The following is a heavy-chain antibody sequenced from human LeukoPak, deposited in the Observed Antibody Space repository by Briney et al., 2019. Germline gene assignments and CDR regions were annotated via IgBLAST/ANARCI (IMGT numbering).Heavy chain of an antibody. V-gene: IGHV3-7*03. J-gene: IGHJ4*02. CDR1: GFTFSSYW. CDR3: AKGQWELRDPGSFDY. D-gene: IGHD1-26*01. Sequence: PGGSLRLSCAASGFTFSSYWMSWVRQAPGKGLEWVANIKQDGSEKYYVDSVKGRFTISRDNAKNSLYLQMNSLRAEDTALYYCAKGQWELRDPGSFDYWGQGTLVTVSS. CDR2: IKQDGSEK.